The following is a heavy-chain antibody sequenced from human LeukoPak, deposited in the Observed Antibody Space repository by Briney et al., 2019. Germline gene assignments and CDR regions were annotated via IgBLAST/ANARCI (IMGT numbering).Heavy chain of an antibody. CDR2: IYHSGST. CDR3: ARVFRGYCSSTSCPLKGHYYYYYYMDV. J-gene: IGHJ6*03. Sequence: PSETLSLTCTVSGYSISSGYYWGWIRQPPGKGLEWIGSIYHSGSTYYNPSLKSRVTISVDTSKNQFSLKLSSVTAADTAVYYCARVFRGYCSSTSCPLKGHYYYYYYMDVWGKGTTVTVSS. CDR1: GYSISSGYY. D-gene: IGHD2-2*01. V-gene: IGHV4-38-2*02.